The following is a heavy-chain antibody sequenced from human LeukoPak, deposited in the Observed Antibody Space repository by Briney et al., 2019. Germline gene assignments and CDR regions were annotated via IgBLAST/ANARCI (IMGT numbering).Heavy chain of an antibody. CDR3: AKALILGYCSSTSCYEVDY. CDR1: GFTFSSYA. V-gene: IGHV3-23*01. J-gene: IGHJ4*02. D-gene: IGHD2-2*01. Sequence: GGSLRLSCAASGFTFSSYAMSWVRQAPGKGLEWVSGISGSGGSTYYADSVKGRFTISRDNSKNTLYLQMNSLRAEDTAVYYCAKALILGYCSSTSCYEVDYWGQGTLVTVSS. CDR2: ISGSGGST.